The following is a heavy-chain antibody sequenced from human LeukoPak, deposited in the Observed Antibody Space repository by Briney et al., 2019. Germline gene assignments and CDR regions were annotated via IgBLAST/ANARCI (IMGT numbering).Heavy chain of an antibody. Sequence: GASVKVSCKASGYTFTSYDINWVRQATGQGLEWMGWMNPNSGNTGYAQKFQGRVTMTRNTSISTAYMELSSLRSGDTAVYYCARTEDDSEAFDIWGQGTMVTVSS. CDR3: ARTEDDSEAFDI. D-gene: IGHD2-15*01. V-gene: IGHV1-8*01. CDR2: MNPNSGNT. CDR1: GYTFTSYD. J-gene: IGHJ3*02.